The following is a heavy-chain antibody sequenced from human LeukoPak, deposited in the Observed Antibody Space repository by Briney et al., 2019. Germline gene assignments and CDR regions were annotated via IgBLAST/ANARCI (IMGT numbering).Heavy chain of an antibody. Sequence: ASVKVSCKASGYTFINYGISWVRQAPGQGLEWMAWISPYNRNTYYAQNLQDRVTLTTDTSTNTAYMELRSLRSDDTAVYYCARDDLNYFDYWGQGTLVTVS. J-gene: IGHJ4*02. CDR1: GYTFINYG. CDR2: ISPYNRNT. V-gene: IGHV1-18*01. CDR3: ARDDLNYFDY.